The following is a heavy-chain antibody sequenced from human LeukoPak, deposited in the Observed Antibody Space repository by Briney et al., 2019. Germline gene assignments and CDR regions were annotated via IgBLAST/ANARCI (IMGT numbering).Heavy chain of an antibody. CDR2: ISGYYGNT. V-gene: IGHV1-18*01. CDR1: GYSFTSYG. J-gene: IGHJ4*02. D-gene: IGHD2-2*01. CDR3: ARGVAVVPATHYYFDY. Sequence: GASVKVSCKASGYSFTSYGISWVRQAPGQGLEWMGWISGYYGNTDSAQNLQGRVTMTRDTSTSTAYMELRSLTSDDTAVYYCARGVAVVPATHYYFDYWGQGSLVTVSS.